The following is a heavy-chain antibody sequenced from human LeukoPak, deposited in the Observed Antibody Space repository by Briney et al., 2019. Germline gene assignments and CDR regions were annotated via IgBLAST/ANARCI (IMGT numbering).Heavy chain of an antibody. CDR3: TRTSTYYGAFDY. V-gene: IGHV1-46*03. D-gene: IGHD3-3*01. CDR1: GYTFTNFY. J-gene: IGHJ4*02. Sequence: GSVKVSCMSSGYTFTNFYMHWVRQAPGQGLEWMGIINPSEGTTRYAQKFQGRVTMTRDMSTSTVYMELSSLRSEDTAVYYCTRTSTYYGAFDYWGQGTLVTVSS. CDR2: INPSEGTT.